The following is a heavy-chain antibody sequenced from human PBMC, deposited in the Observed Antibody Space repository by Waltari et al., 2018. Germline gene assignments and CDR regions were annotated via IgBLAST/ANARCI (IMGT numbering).Heavy chain of an antibody. J-gene: IGHJ4*02. V-gene: IGHV3-23*04. CDR2: ISGSGGTT. Sequence: EVRLVESGGGLVQPGGALRLSCAVAGFAFDTYGMSWVRQAPGKGLECVSSISGSGGTTYYADSVKGRFTMSKDNSKNTLFLQMNSLRVDDTADYYCAKSSGSYYEVFDYWGRGTLVTVSS. D-gene: IGHD1-26*01. CDR3: AKSSGSYYEVFDY. CDR1: GFAFDTYG.